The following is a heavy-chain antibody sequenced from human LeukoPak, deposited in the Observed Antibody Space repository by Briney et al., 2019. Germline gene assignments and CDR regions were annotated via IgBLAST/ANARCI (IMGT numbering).Heavy chain of an antibody. CDR1: GCTFSSYD. Sequence: GGSLGLSCEASGCTFSSYDMHWVRQAKEKGLEWVSAIGTTGDTYYSDSVRGRFTISRENAKNSLDLQMNSLRAGDTAVYYCARSPSYSSSWYALDSWGQGTLVTVSS. V-gene: IGHV3-13*01. CDR2: IGTTGDT. CDR3: ARSPSYSSSWYALDS. J-gene: IGHJ4*02. D-gene: IGHD6-13*01.